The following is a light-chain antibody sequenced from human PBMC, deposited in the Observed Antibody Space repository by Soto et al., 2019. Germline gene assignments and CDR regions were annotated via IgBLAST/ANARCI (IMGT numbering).Light chain of an antibody. J-gene: IGLJ3*02. CDR2: SNN. Sequence: QSVLTQPPSASGTPGQRVTISCSGSNSNIGSNAVNWYQQLPGTAPKLLIYSNNQRPSGVPDRFSGSKSGTSASLAISGLQSDDEADYYCAAWGDSLRGVFGGGTKLTVL. CDR3: AAWGDSLRGV. V-gene: IGLV1-44*01. CDR1: NSNIGSNA.